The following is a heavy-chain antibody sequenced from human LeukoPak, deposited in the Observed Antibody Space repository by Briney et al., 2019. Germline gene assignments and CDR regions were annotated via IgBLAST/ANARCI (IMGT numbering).Heavy chain of an antibody. Sequence: PSENLSLTCTVSGDSISSSSFNWGWIRQPPGRGLEWIGSISSSGTTYYNPSLKSRVTISVDTSKNQFSLKLSSVAAADTAAYYCARLSYYYYFMDVWGKGSTVTVSS. CDR2: ISSSGTT. J-gene: IGHJ6*03. CDR1: GDSISSSSFN. CDR3: ARLSYYYYFMDV. V-gene: IGHV4-39*01.